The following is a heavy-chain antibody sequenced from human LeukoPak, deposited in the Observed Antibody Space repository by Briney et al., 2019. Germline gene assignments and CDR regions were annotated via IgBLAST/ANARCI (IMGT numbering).Heavy chain of an antibody. V-gene: IGHV3-23*01. J-gene: IGHJ4*02. CDR1: GFTFSSYA. Sequence: GGSLRLSCAASGFTFSSYAMSWVRQAPGKGLEWVSAISGSGGSTYYADSVKGRITISRDNSKNTLYLQMNSLRAEDTAVYYCARMVRGVISHFDYWGQGTLVTVSP. CDR2: ISGSGGST. CDR3: ARMVRGVISHFDY. D-gene: IGHD3-10*01.